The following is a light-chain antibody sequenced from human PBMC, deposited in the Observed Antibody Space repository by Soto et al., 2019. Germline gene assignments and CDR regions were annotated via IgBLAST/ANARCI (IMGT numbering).Light chain of an antibody. J-gene: IGKJ5*01. Sequence: EIVLTQSPGTLSLSPGERATLSCRASQSVSSSYLAWYQQKPGQAPRLLIYDAYKRATGIQARFSGSGSGTDFTLKISSLEPEDFVVYYCKQRSNWPTTFGQGTRLEIK. V-gene: IGKV3D-20*02. CDR2: DAY. CDR1: QSVSSSY. CDR3: KQRSNWPTT.